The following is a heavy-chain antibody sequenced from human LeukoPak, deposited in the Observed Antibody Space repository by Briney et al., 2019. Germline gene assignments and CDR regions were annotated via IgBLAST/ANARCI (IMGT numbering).Heavy chain of an antibody. CDR3: ARWGGVGDAFDI. CDR2: IYYSGST. CDR1: GGSISSSSYY. Sequence: SETLSLTCTVSGGSISSSSYYWGWIRQPPGKGLEWIGSIYYSGSTYYNPSLKSRVTISVDTSKNQFSLKLSSVTAADTAVYYCARWGGVGDAFDIWGQGTMVTVSS. D-gene: IGHD3-16*01. V-gene: IGHV4-39*01. J-gene: IGHJ3*02.